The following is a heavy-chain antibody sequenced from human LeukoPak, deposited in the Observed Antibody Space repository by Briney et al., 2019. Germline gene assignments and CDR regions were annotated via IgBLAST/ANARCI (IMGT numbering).Heavy chain of an antibody. D-gene: IGHD2-21*01. V-gene: IGHV5-51*01. J-gene: IGHJ3*02. CDR2: IYPSDSDT. Sequence: PGESLKISCKGSGYSFTSYWIGWVRQMPGKGLEWMGIIYPSDSDTRYSPSFQGPVTISADKSINTAYLRWSSLKSSDTAIYYCATKEAMIGAFDIWGQGTMVTVSS. CDR3: ATKEAMIGAFDI. CDR1: GYSFTSYW.